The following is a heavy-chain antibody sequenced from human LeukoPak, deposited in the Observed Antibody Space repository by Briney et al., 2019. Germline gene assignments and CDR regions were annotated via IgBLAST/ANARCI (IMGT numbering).Heavy chain of an antibody. CDR3: ARGVYDSSGYYYYYYYMDV. Sequence: ASVKVSCKASGGTFSSYAISWVRQAPGQGHEWMGGIIPIFGTANYAQKFQGRVTITTDESTSTAYMELSSLRSEDTAVYYCARGVYDSSGYYYYYYYMDVWGKGTTVTVSS. CDR1: GGTFSSYA. V-gene: IGHV1-69*05. CDR2: IIPIFGTA. D-gene: IGHD3-22*01. J-gene: IGHJ6*03.